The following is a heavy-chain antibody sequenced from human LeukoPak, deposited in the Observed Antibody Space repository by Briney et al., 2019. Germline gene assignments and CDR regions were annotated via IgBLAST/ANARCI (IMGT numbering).Heavy chain of an antibody. V-gene: IGHV1-2*02. CDR3: ARDRRDSSGYYNLFDY. CDR1: GFTFTGYY. D-gene: IGHD3-22*01. CDR2: INPNSGDT. J-gene: IGHJ4*02. Sequence: ASVKVSCKASGFTFTGYYMHWVRQAPGQGLEWMGWINPNSGDTNYAQKSQGRVTMTRDTSINTAYMELTRLTSDDTAVYYCARDRRDSSGYYNLFDYWGQGTLVTVSS.